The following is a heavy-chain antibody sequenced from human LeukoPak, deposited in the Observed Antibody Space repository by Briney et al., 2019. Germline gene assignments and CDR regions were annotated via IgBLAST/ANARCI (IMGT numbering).Heavy chain of an antibody. V-gene: IGHV1-24*01. D-gene: IGHD6-13*01. CDR3: ATKYYGIAAAGLRFDI. Sequence: ASVKVSCKVSGYTLTELSMHWVRQAPGKGLEWMGGFDPEDGETIYAQKFQGRVTMTEDTSTDTAYMELSSLRSEDTAVYYCATKYYGIAAAGLRFDIWGQGTMVTVSS. CDR1: GYTLTELS. CDR2: FDPEDGET. J-gene: IGHJ3*02.